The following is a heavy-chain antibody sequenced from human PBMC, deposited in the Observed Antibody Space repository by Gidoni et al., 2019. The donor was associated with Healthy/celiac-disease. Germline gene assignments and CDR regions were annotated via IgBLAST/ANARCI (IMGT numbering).Heavy chain of an antibody. V-gene: IGHV1-3*01. Sequence: QVQLVQSGAEVKKPGASVKVSCKASGYTFSSYAMHWVRQAPGQRLEWMGWINAGNDNPKYSQKFQGRVTITRDTSASTAYMELSSLRSEDTAVYYCACGTVVTNYFDYWGQGTLVTVSS. CDR1: GYTFSSYA. D-gene: IGHD2-21*02. CDR2: INAGNDNP. J-gene: IGHJ4*02. CDR3: ACGTVVTNYFDY.